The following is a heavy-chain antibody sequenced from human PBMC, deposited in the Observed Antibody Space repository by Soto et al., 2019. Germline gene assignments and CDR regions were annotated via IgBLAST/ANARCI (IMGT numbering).Heavy chain of an antibody. V-gene: IGHV1-69*01. J-gene: IGHJ4*02. CDR1: GGTFSSYA. Sequence: QVQLVQSGAEVKKAGSSVKVSCKASGGTFSSYAISWVRQAPGQGLEWMGGIIPIFGTANYAQKLQGRVTITADESTSTAYMELSSLRSEDTAVYYCARDWSDPPDSSSSVWGQGTLVTVSS. D-gene: IGHD6-6*01. CDR3: ARDWSDPPDSSSSV. CDR2: IIPIFGTA.